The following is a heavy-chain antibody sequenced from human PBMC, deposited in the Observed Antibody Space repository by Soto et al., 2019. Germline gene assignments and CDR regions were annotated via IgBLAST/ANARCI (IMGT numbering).Heavy chain of an antibody. CDR1: GGSISSGGYY. V-gene: IGHV4-31*03. CDR2: IYYSGCT. CDR3: ARYFVAGSPITFDY. J-gene: IGHJ4*02. Sequence: PSETLSLTCTVSGGSISSGGYYWSWIRQHPGKGLEWIGYIYYSGCTYYNPSLKSRVTISVDTSKNQFSLKLSSVTAADTAVYYCARYFVAGSPITFDYWGQGTLVTVSS. D-gene: IGHD6-19*01.